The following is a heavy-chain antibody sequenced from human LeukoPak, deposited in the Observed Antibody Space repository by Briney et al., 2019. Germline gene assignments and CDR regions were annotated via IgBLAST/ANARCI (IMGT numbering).Heavy chain of an antibody. V-gene: IGHV4-39*01. CDR3: ARRPPASGADWFDP. CDR1: GGSITNSNYY. CDR2: INHSGST. J-gene: IGHJ5*02. D-gene: IGHD1-26*01. Sequence: SETLSLTCSVSGGSITNSNYYWSWIRQPPGKGLEWIGEINHSGSTNYNPSLKSRVTISVDTSENQFSLKLNSVTAADTAVYYCARRPPASGADWFDPWGQGTLVTVSS.